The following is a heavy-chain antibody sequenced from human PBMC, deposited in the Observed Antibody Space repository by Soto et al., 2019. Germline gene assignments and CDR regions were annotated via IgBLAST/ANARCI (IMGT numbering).Heavy chain of an antibody. Sequence: GASVKVSCKASGGTFSSYAISWVRQAPGQGLEWMGTIIPSGGSTSYAQKFQGRVTMTRDTSTSTAYMELSSLTSEDTAVYYCARALAPFYYYYGMDVWGQGTTVTVSS. CDR1: GGTFSSYA. CDR2: IIPSGGST. CDR3: ARALAPFYYYYGMDV. V-gene: IGHV1-46*01. D-gene: IGHD3-3*02. J-gene: IGHJ6*02.